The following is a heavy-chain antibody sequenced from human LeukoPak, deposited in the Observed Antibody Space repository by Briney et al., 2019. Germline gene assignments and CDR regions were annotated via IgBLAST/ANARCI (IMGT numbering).Heavy chain of an antibody. Sequence: SETLSLTCTVSGGSISSYYWSWIRQPAGKGLEWIGRIYTSGSTNYSPSLKSRVTMSVDTSKNQFSLKLSSVTAADTAVYYCARASNGGYDSSGYYYYYFDYWGQGTLVTVSS. J-gene: IGHJ4*02. CDR2: IYTSGST. CDR3: ARASNGGYDSSGYYYYYFDY. V-gene: IGHV4-4*07. D-gene: IGHD3-22*01. CDR1: GGSISSYY.